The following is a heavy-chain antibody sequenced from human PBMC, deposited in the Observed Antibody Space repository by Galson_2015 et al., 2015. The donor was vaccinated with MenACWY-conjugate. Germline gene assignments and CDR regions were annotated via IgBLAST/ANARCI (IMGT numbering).Heavy chain of an antibody. V-gene: IGHV1-18*01. D-gene: IGHD6-19*01. J-gene: IGHJ3*01. CDR3: ARRSGWTNDAFDV. CDR1: GYTFTSYG. CDR2: ISAYNGNR. Sequence: SVKVSCKASGYTFTSYGFSWVRQAPGQGLEWIGWISAYNGNRNYAQKFQGRVTMTTDTSTSTAYMELRSLRSDDTAVYYCARRSGWTNDAFDVWGQGTMVTVSS.